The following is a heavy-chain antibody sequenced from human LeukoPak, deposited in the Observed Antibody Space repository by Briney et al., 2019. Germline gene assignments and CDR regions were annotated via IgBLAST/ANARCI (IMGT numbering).Heavy chain of an antibody. D-gene: IGHD2-2*01. J-gene: IGHJ4*02. CDR1: GFTFSSYA. Sequence: GGSLRLSCAASGFTFSSYAMSWVRQAPGKGLEWVSAISGSGGSTYYADSVKGRFTISRDNSKNTLYLQMNSLRAEDTAVYYCAKDSVNEDDIVVVPAATNPFDYWGQGTLVTVSS. CDR2: ISGSGGST. CDR3: AKDSVNEDDIVVVPAATNPFDY. V-gene: IGHV3-23*01.